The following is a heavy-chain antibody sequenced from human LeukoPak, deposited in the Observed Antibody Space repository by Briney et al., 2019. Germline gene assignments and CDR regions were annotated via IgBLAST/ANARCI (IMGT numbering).Heavy chain of an antibody. D-gene: IGHD1-1*01. CDR1: GFTFNNYS. CDR2: VNSSGDAT. V-gene: IGHV3-23*01. J-gene: IGHJ6*03. Sequence: GGSLRLSCAASGFTFNNYSMSWVRQPPGKGLEWLSYVNSSGDATDYADSVKGRLTISRDNSKNTVYLQMDSLRAEDTAVYYCATNRGGTYKYYMDVWGNGTPVTVSS. CDR3: ATNRGGTYKYYMDV.